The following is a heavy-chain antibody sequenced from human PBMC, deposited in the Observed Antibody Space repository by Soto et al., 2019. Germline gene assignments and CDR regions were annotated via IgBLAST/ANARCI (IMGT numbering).Heavy chain of an antibody. CDR2: IIAMHGIT. D-gene: IGHD2-21*02. V-gene: IGHV1-69*04. J-gene: IGHJ5*02. CDR3: ARDVPQCKTGVCPFDP. Sequence: QVQLFQSGAEVKKPGSSVKVSCRASGGTFSRYRFNWVRQAPGQGPERMGRIIAMHGITNYAQKYWGRVAFTADRDTSTGFINISRLTSDDTAVYYCARDVPQCKTGVCPFDPWGQGNLMNVSS. CDR1: GGTFSRYR.